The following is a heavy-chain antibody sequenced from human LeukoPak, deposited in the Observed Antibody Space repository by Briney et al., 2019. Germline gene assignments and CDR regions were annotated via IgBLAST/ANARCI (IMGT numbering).Heavy chain of an antibody. D-gene: IGHD1-26*01. CDR3: AKDYSRSRVGEAFLEY. CDR2: ITSGFTP. J-gene: IGHJ4*02. Sequence: PGGSLRLSCAASGLSLSNYAMSWFRHAPGEGLEWVSGITSGFTPLYADPVKGRLTISEDNSHSTFHLQMNSLKAEDTAVYYCAKDYSRSRVGEAFLEYWGQGTQVTVSS. V-gene: IGHV3-23*01. CDR1: GLSLSNYA.